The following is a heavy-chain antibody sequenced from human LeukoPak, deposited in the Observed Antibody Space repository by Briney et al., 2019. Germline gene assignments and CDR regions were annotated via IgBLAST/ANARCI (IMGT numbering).Heavy chain of an antibody. V-gene: IGHV3-48*01. Sequence: GGSLRLSCAASGISFSSYRMNWVRQAPGKGLEWISHISGSSTSIHYADSVKGRFTISRENAKNSLYLQMNSLRAEDTAVYYCARDRGSGFDYWGQGTLVTVSS. CDR3: ARDRGSGFDY. J-gene: IGHJ4*02. CDR1: GISFSSYR. CDR2: ISGSSTSI. D-gene: IGHD3-10*01.